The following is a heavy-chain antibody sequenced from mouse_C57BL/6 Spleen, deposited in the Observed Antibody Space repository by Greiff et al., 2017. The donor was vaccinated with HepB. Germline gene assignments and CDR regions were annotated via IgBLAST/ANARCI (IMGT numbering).Heavy chain of an antibody. CDR1: GFTFSDYG. CDR3: ARGKHYGSSPYYAMDY. D-gene: IGHD1-1*01. CDR2: ISSGSSTI. J-gene: IGHJ4*01. V-gene: IGHV5-17*01. Sequence: EVQLVESGGGLVKPGGSLKLSCAASGFTFSDYGMHWVRQAPEKGLEWVAYISSGSSTIYYADTVKGRFTISRDNAKNTLFLQMTSLRSEDTAMYYCARGKHYGSSPYYAMDYWGQGTSVTVSS.